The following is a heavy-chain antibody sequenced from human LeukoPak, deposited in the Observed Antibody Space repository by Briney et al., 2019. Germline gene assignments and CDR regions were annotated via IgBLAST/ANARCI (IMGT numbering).Heavy chain of an antibody. V-gene: IGHV1-2*02. CDR2: INPNSGGT. J-gene: IGHJ4*02. D-gene: IGHD6-19*01. Sequence: ASVKVSCKASGYTFTGYYMHWVRQAPGQGLEWMGWINPNSGGTNYAQKFRGRVTMTRDTSISTAYMELSRLRSDDTAVYYCAREAPWLEDIDYWGQGTLVTVSS. CDR1: GYTFTGYY. CDR3: AREAPWLEDIDY.